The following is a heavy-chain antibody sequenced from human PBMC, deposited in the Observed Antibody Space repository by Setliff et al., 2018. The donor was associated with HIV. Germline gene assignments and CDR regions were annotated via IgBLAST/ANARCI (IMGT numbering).Heavy chain of an antibody. J-gene: IGHJ6*02. CDR2: IYSGGSI. D-gene: IGHD5-18*01. Sequence: GGSLRLSCAASGFTVSSNYMSWARQAPGKGLEWVSVIYSGGSIYYADSVKGRFTISRDNSKNTLYLQMNSLRAEDTAVYYCARDTAMVPYYYYGMDVWGQGTTVTVSS. V-gene: IGHV3-66*01. CDR1: GFTVSSNY. CDR3: ARDTAMVPYYYYGMDV.